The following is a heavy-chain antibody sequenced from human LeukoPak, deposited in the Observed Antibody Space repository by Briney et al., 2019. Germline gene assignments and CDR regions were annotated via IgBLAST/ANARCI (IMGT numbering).Heavy chain of an antibody. J-gene: IGHJ6*03. V-gene: IGHV3-11*04. CDR3: ARDPYSGSYGNYYYYFMDV. D-gene: IGHD1-26*01. Sequence: GGSLRLSCAASGFTFRDYYMSWIRQAPGKGLECVSYISLTGSTISYADSLKGRFTISRDNAKNSLYLQMNSLRAEDTAVYYCARDPYSGSYGNYYYYFMDVWGKGTTVTISS. CDR1: GFTFRDYY. CDR2: ISLTGSTI.